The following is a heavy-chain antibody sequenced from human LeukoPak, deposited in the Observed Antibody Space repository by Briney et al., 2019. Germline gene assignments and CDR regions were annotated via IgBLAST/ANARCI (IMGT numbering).Heavy chain of an antibody. J-gene: IGHJ5*02. Sequence: GSLRLSCAASGFTFNTFNMNWVRQPPGKGLEWIGSTLYTGTTHYNPSFKSRATLSVDTSKKQVSLRLTSVTAADTAVYYCARLTIFGVLTINWFDPWGQGTLVTVSS. V-gene: IGHV4-34*12. CDR2: TLYTGTT. CDR3: ARLTIFGVLTINWFDP. D-gene: IGHD3-3*01. CDR1: GFTFNTFN.